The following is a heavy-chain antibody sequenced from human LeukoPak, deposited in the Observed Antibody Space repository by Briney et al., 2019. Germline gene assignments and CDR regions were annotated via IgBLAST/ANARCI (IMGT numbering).Heavy chain of an antibody. V-gene: IGHV3-21*01. CDR2: INSDSGYI. D-gene: IGHD5-24*01. J-gene: IGHJ3*02. CDR3: AKEDGPHPAEAFDI. Sequence: PGGSLRLSCAASGFTFSSYSMNWVRQAPGKGLEWVSSINSDSGYIYYADSVRGRFTISRDNAKNSLYLQMNNLRAEDTAIYYCAKEDGPHPAEAFDIWGQGTMVTVSS. CDR1: GFTFSSYS.